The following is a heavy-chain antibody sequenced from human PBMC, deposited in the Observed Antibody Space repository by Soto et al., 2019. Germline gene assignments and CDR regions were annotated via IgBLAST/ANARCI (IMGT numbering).Heavy chain of an antibody. Sequence: QVQLVQSGAEVKKPGSSVKVSCKASGGTFSSYAISWVRQAPGQGLEWMGGIIPIFGTANYAQKFQGRVTITADKSTSTAYMELSSLRSEDTAVYYCARDPQGGVVTGWDNWFDPWGQGTLVTVSS. J-gene: IGHJ5*02. D-gene: IGHD2-21*02. CDR1: GGTFSSYA. V-gene: IGHV1-69*06. CDR3: ARDPQGGVVTGWDNWFDP. CDR2: IIPIFGTA.